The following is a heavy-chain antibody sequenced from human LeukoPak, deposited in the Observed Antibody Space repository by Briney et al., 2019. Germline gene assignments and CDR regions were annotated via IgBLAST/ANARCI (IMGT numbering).Heavy chain of an antibody. CDR2: INYSGST. CDR1: GGSISGDH. CDR3: ARRNDFDI. J-gene: IGHJ3*02. Sequence: SETLSLTCTVSGGSISGDHWNWIRQPPGKGLEWIGYINYSGSTNYNPSLKSRVTISIDTSKNQFSLKLTSVTAADTAVYYCARRNDFDIWGQGTMVTVSS. V-gene: IGHV4-59*08.